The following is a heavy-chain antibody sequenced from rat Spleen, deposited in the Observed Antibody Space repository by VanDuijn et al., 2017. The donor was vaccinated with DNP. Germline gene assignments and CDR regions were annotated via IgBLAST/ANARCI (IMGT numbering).Heavy chain of an antibody. CDR2: ISSGGST. CDR1: GFSLTSYT. D-gene: IGHD5-1*01. Sequence: QVQLKESGPGLVQPSQTLSLTCTVSGFSLTSYTVSWVRQPPGKGLEWIAAISSGGSTYYNTALKSRLSISRDTSKSQVFLKMNSLQADDTGTYYCTRDPNSSYWFFDFWGPGTMVTVSS. J-gene: IGHJ1*01. V-gene: IGHV2-6*01. CDR3: TRDPNSSYWFFDF.